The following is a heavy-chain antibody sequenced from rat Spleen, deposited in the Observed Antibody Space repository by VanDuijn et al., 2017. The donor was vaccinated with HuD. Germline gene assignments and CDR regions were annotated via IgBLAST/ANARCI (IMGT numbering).Heavy chain of an antibody. J-gene: IGHJ2*01. Sequence: EVQLKESGPGLVQPSQTLSLTCTVSGSSFTDYSVHWVRQPPGKGLEWMGVMWGGGRTAYNSALKSRLSISRDTSKSQVFLKMNSLQTEETAIYYCTRAWGGYSRDYFDYWGQGVMVTVSS. CDR1: GSSFTDYS. CDR2: MWGGGRT. V-gene: IGHV2S63*01. D-gene: IGHD1-11*01. CDR3: TRAWGGYSRDYFDY.